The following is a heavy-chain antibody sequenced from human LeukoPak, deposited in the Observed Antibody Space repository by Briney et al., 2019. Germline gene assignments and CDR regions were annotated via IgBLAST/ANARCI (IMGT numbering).Heavy chain of an antibody. Sequence: GGSLRLSCAASGFTFTRYSMNWVRQAPGKGLEWVSSISSSSSYIYYADSVKGRFTISRDNAENSLYLQMNSLRAEDTAVYYCARESLYSSNWGLADYWGQGTLVTVSS. J-gene: IGHJ4*02. V-gene: IGHV3-21*01. CDR3: ARESLYSSNWGLADY. CDR1: GFTFTRYS. D-gene: IGHD6-13*01. CDR2: ISSSSSYI.